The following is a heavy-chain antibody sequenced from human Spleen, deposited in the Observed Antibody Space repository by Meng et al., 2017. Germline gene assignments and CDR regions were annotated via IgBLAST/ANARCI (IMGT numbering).Heavy chain of an antibody. J-gene: IGHJ4*02. CDR2: IKSKVDGGTT. CDR1: GFTFSSYA. V-gene: IGHV3-15*01. Sequence: GESLKISCAASGFTFSSYAMSWVRQAPGKGLEWVGRIKSKVDGGTTDFAAPVKGRFTISRDDSKNTVYLQMNSLKTEDTAVYYCSGHIDYWGQGTLVTVSS. D-gene: IGHD5-12*01. CDR3: SGHIDY.